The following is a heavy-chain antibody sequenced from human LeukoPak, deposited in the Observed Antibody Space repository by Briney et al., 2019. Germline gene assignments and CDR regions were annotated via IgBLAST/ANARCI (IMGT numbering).Heavy chain of an antibody. CDR1: GFTFSSYA. V-gene: IGHV3-23*01. J-gene: IGHJ3*02. CDR3: ARDPGDYYDSSGYYVGAFDI. D-gene: IGHD3-22*01. Sequence: PGGSLRLSCAASGFTFSSYAMSWVRQAPGKGLEWVSAISGSGGSTYYADSVKGRFTISRDNSKNTLYLQMNSLRAEDTAVYYCARDPGDYYDSSGYYVGAFDIWGQGTMVTVSS. CDR2: ISGSGGST.